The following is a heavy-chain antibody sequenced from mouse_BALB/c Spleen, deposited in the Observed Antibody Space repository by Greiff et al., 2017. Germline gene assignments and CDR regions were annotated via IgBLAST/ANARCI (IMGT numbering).Heavy chain of an antibody. CDR3: ARYGSSGYAFDY. J-gene: IGHJ2*01. CDR2: IYPGDGDT. D-gene: IGHD3-1*01. CDR1: GYTFTSYW. V-gene: IGHV1-87*01. Sequence: LQESGAELARPGASVKLSCKASGYTFTSYWMQWVKQRPGQGLEWIGAIYPGDGDTRYTQKFKGKATLTADKSSSTAYMQLSSLASEDSAVYYCARYGSSGYAFDYWGQGTTLTVSS.